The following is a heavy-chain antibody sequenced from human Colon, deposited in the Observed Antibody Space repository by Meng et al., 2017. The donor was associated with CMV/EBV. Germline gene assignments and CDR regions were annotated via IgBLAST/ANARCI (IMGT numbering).Heavy chain of an antibody. D-gene: IGHD3-22*01. J-gene: IGHJ4*02. CDR2: INAGNGNR. CDR3: ALYYYDSSGYYTFGY. CDR1: GYTFSNYA. V-gene: IGHV1-3*01. Sequence: QVHLVQSGAEVKKPGASVKVSCKASGYTFSNYAMHWVRQAPGQRLEWMGWINAGNGNRKYSQKFQGRVTFTRDTSASTVYTELSSLRSEDTAVYYCALYYYDSSGYYTFGYWGQGTLVTVSS.